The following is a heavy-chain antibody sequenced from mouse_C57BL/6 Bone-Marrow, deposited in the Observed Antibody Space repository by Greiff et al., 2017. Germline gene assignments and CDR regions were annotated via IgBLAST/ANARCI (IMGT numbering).Heavy chain of an antibody. Sequence: EVQLQESGPGLVKPSQSLSLTCSVTGYSITSGYYWNWIRQFPGNKLEWMGYISYDGSNNYNPSLKNRISITRDTSKNQFFLKLNSVTTEDTATYYCARLNYGSSMYYFDYWGQGTTLTVSS. CDR2: ISYDGSN. J-gene: IGHJ2*01. V-gene: IGHV3-6*01. CDR3: ARLNYGSSMYYFDY. CDR1: GYSITSGYY. D-gene: IGHD1-1*01.